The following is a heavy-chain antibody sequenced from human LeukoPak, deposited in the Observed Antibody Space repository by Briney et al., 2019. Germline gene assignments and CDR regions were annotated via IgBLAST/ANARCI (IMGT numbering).Heavy chain of an antibody. CDR2: IYYSGST. CDR3: ARSPPSFGVVIRGAFDI. Sequence: PSETLSLTCTVSGGSISSYYWSWIRQPPGKGLEWIGYIYYSGSTNYNPSLKSRVTISVDTSKNQFSLKLSSVTAADTAVYYCARSPPSFGVVIRGAFDIWGQGTMVTVSS. V-gene: IGHV4-59*01. J-gene: IGHJ3*02. CDR1: GGSISSYY. D-gene: IGHD3-3*01.